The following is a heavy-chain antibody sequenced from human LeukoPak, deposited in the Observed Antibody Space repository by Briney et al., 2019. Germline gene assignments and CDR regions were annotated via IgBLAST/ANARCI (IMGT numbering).Heavy chain of an antibody. CDR2: IYYSGST. J-gene: IGHJ4*02. Sequence: TSETLSLTCTVSGGSISSSSYYWGWIRQPPGKGLEWIGSIYYSGSTYYNPSLKSRVTISVDTSKNQFSLKPSSVTAADTAVYFRAKQGRGWYYFDYWGQGTLVTVSS. CDR3: AKQGRGWYYFDY. V-gene: IGHV4-39*01. CDR1: GGSISSSSYY. D-gene: IGHD6-19*01.